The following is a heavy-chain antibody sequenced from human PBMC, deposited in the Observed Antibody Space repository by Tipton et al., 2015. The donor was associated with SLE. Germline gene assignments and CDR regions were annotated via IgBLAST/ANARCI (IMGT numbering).Heavy chain of an antibody. CDR2: IYYSGST. V-gene: IGHV4-39*01. Sequence: TLSLTCTVSGGSISSSSYYWGWIRQPPGKGLEWIGSIYYSGSTYYNPSLKSRVTMSVDTSKNQFSLKLSSVTAADTAVYYCASTVDTAMAQHWGQGTLVTVSS. CDR1: GGSISSSSYY. D-gene: IGHD5-18*01. CDR3: ASTVDTAMAQH. J-gene: IGHJ1*01.